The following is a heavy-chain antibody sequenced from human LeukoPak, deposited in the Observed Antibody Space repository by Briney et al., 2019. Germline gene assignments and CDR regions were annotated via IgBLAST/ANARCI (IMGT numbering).Heavy chain of an antibody. Sequence: ASVKVSCKASGYTFTDYYMHWVRQAPGQGLEWMGWINPSSGGTNYAQSFQGRVTMTRDTSISTAYMELSRLRSDDTAVYYCARDLTGRSDYWGQGTLVTVSS. D-gene: IGHD3-9*01. V-gene: IGHV1-2*02. J-gene: IGHJ4*02. CDR3: ARDLTGRSDY. CDR2: INPSSGGT. CDR1: GYTFTDYY.